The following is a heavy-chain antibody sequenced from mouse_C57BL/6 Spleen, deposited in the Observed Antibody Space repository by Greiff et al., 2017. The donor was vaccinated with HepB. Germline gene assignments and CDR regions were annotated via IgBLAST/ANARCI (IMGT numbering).Heavy chain of an antibody. V-gene: IGHV1-53*01. CDR1: GYTFTSYW. CDR2: INPSNGGT. D-gene: IGHD2-1*01. CDR3: ARTYGYGNVTRGYFDV. J-gene: IGHJ1*03. Sequence: QVQLQQPGTELVKPGASVKLFCKASGYTFTSYWMHWVKQRPGQGLEWIGNINPSNGGTNYNEKFKSKATLTVDKSSSTAYMQLSSLTSEDSAVYYCARTYGYGNVTRGYFDVGGTGTTVTVSS.